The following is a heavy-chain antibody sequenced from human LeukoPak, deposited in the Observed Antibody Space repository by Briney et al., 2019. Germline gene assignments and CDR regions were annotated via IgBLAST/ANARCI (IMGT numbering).Heavy chain of an antibody. CDR1: GFTFSSYS. CDR3: AREGVGATVDY. CDR2: ISSSSTI. J-gene: IGHJ4*02. Sequence: PGGSLRLSCAASGFTFSSYSMNWVRQAPGKGLEWVSYISSSSTIYYADSVKGRFTISRDNAKNSLYLQMNSLRDEDTAVYYCAREGVGATVDYWGQGTLVTVSS. D-gene: IGHD1-26*01. V-gene: IGHV3-48*02.